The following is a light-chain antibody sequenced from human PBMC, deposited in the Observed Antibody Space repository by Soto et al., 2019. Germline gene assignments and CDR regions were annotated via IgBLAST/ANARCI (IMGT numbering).Light chain of an antibody. CDR2: DAS. J-gene: IGKJ1*01. CDR3: QQYNSYS. Sequence: ELVITQSPATRSVSPGERDNLSCRASQRVXSNLAWYHQQPGQAPRLLIYDASTSAAGIPARFIGSGSGTEFTLTISSLQPDDFATYYCQQYNSYSFSQGTKVDIK. CDR1: QRVXSN. V-gene: IGKV3-15*01.